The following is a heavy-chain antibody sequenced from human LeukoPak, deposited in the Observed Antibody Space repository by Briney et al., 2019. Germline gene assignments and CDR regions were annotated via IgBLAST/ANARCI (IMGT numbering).Heavy chain of an antibody. V-gene: IGHV5-51*01. D-gene: IGHD3-22*01. CDR2: IYPGDSDT. Sequence: GESLKISCKGSGYSFTSYWIGWVRQMPGKGLEWMGIIYPGDSDTRYSPSFQGQVTISADKSISTAYLQWSSLKASDTAMYYRARRGDSSGYMYYFDYWGQGTLVTVSS. J-gene: IGHJ4*02. CDR3: ARRGDSSGYMYYFDY. CDR1: GYSFTSYW.